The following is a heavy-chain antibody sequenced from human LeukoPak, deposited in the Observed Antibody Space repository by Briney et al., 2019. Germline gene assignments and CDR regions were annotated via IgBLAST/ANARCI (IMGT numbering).Heavy chain of an antibody. CDR1: GFSFSTYS. CDR2: IGSGTSYT. Sequence: GGSLRLSCAVSGFSFSTYSFNWVRQSPGKGLEWVSSIGSGTSYTYYADSVKGRFTISRDDAKNSLYLQMDSLRAEDTGVYYCARKAPGEVYTYYMAVWATGTPSPSP. CDR3: ARKAPGEVYTYYMAV. D-gene: IGHD3-16*01. V-gene: IGHV3-21*01. J-gene: IGHJ6*03.